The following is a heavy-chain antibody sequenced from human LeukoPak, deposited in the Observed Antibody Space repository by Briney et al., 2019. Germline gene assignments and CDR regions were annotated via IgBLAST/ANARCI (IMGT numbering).Heavy chain of an antibody. CDR3: ARDYADYVGYFFFDY. CDR2: ISGGGETT. D-gene: IGHD4-17*01. J-gene: IGHJ4*02. CDR1: GFTFNNYA. Sequence: GGSLRLSCAASGFTFNNYAMHWVRQAPGKGVVWVSSISGGGETTYYADSAKGRFTISRDNSQNTLYLQMSSLRAEDTAVYYCARDYADYVGYFFFDYWGQGTLVTVSS. V-gene: IGHV3-23*01.